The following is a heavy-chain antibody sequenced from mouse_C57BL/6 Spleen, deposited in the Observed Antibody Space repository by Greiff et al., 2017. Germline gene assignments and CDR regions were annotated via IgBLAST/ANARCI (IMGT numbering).Heavy chain of an antibody. CDR2: ISYDGSN. D-gene: IGHD1-1*01. Sequence: VQLQQSGPGLVKPSQSLSLTCSVTGYSITSGYYWNWIRQFPGNKLEWMGYISYDGSNNYNPSLKNRISITRDTSKNQFFLKLNSVTTEDTATYYCARGSGSPAYWGQGTLVTVSA. CDR1: GYSITSGYY. J-gene: IGHJ3*01. CDR3: ARGSGSPAY. V-gene: IGHV3-6*01.